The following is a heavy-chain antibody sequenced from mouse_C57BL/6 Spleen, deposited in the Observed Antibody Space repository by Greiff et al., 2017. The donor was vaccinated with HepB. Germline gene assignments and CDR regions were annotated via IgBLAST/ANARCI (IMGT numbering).Heavy chain of an antibody. CDR1: GYTFTSYW. D-gene: IGHD2-1*01. J-gene: IGHJ2*01. CDR2: IDPSDSYT. V-gene: IGHV1-69*01. CDR3: ARSNGNPYYFDY. Sequence: VQLQQPGAELVMPGASVKLSCKASGYTFTSYWMHWVKQRPGQGLEWIGEIDPSDSYTNYNQKFKGKSTLTVDKSSSTAYMQLSSLTSEDSAVYYCARSNGNPYYFDYWGQGTTLTVSS.